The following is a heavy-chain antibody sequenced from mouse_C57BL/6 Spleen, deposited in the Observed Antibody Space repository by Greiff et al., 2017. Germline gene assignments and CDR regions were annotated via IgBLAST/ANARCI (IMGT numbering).Heavy chain of an antibody. Sequence: VKQRPGQGLEWIGNIYPSDSETHYNQKFKDKATLTVDKSSSTAYMQLSSLTSEDSAVYYCAVLPYYFDYWGQGTTLTVSS. D-gene: IGHD2-10*01. V-gene: IGHV1-61*01. CDR2: IYPSDSET. CDR3: AVLPYYFDY. J-gene: IGHJ2*01.